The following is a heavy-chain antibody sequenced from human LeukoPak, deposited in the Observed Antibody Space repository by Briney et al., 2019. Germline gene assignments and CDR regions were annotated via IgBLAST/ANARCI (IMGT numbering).Heavy chain of an antibody. CDR1: GGSFSGYY. CDR3: ARDPSGYFNY. V-gene: IGHV4-59*01. D-gene: IGHD3-22*01. Sequence: SETLSLTCAVYGGSFSGYYWSWIRQPPGKGLEWIGYIYYSGSTNYNPSLKSRVTISVDTSKNQFSLKLSSVTAADTAVYYCARDPSGYFNYWGQGTLATVSS. CDR2: IYYSGST. J-gene: IGHJ4*02.